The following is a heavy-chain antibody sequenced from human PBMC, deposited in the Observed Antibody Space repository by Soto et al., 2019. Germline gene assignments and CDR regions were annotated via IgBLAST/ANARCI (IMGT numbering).Heavy chain of an antibody. J-gene: IGHJ4*02. CDR1: GFNFNMYT. V-gene: IGHV3-21*01. CDR3: ARDLSRHKKTYYVSSGNTDY. Sequence: GSLRLSCVASGFNFNMYTMNWVRQAPGKGLEWVSSISSSSGDIFYADSVKGRLTISRDNAKNSLNLQMNSLRVEDTAVYYCARDLSRHKKTYYVSSGNTDYWGQGT. D-gene: IGHD3-22*01. CDR2: ISSSSGDI.